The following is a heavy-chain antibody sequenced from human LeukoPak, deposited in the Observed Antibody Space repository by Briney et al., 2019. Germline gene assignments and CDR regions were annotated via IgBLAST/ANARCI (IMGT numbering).Heavy chain of an antibody. V-gene: IGHV3-74*01. D-gene: IGHD7-27*01. CDR2: INSDGSST. CDR3: ARAGSGATFDY. Sequence: GGSLRLSCAASGFTFSSYWMHWVRQAPGKGLVWVSRINSDGSSTSYADFVKGRFTISRDNAKNTLYLQMNSLRAEDTAVYYCARAGSGATFDYWGQGTLVTVSS. J-gene: IGHJ4*02. CDR1: GFTFSSYW.